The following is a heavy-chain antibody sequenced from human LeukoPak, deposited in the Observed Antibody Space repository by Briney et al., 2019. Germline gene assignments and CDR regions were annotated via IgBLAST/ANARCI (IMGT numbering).Heavy chain of an antibody. D-gene: IGHD2-2*01. CDR2: INPNSGGT. V-gene: IGHV1-2*02. CDR3: ARDRGYWSSTSCYSDWFDP. CDR1: GYTFTGYY. J-gene: IGHJ5*02. Sequence: ASVKVSCKASGYTFTGYYMHWVRQAPGQGLEWMGWINPNSGGTNYAQKFQGRVTMTRDTSISTAYMELSRLRSEDTAVYYCARDRGYWSSTSCYSDWFDPWGQGTLVTVSS.